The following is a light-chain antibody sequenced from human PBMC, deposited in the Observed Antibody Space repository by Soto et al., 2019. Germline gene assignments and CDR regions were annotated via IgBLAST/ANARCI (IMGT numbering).Light chain of an antibody. V-gene: IGLV1-44*01. Sequence: QSVLTQPPSASGTPGQTVTISCSGSSSNIGSNTVNWYQQLPGTTPKLLIYSNNQRPSGVPARFSGSKSGTSASLAISGLQGEDEADYYCAAWDDSLNGPGYVFGTGTKLTVL. CDR1: SSNIGSNT. CDR3: AAWDDSLNGPGYV. CDR2: SNN. J-gene: IGLJ1*01.